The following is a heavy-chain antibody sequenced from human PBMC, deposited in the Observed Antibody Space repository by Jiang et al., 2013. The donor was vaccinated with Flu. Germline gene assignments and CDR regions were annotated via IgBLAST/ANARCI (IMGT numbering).Heavy chain of an antibody. CDR2: IYHSGST. CDR1: GGSISSSNW. Sequence: GPGLVKPSGTLSLTCAVSGGSISSSNWWSWVRQPPGKGLGWIGEIYHSGSTNYNPSLKSRVTISVDKSKNQFSLKLSSVTAADTAVYYCARWRETQYCSSTSCPYYFDYWGQGTLVTVSS. CDR3: ARWRETQYCSSTSCPYYFDY. J-gene: IGHJ4*02. D-gene: IGHD2-2*01. V-gene: IGHV4-4*02.